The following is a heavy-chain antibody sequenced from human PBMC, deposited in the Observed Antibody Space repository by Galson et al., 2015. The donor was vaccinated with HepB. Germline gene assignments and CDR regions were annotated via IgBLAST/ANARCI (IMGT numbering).Heavy chain of an antibody. V-gene: IGHV3-11*01. CDR3: AKAALGWFDS. CDR2: ISSNASNI. Sequence: SLRLSCAASGFSFSDFYMRWIRQAPGKGLEWVSYISSNASNISYADSARGRFTISRDNSNNSLYLQMNSLRAEDTAIYYCAKAALGWFDSWGQGTLVTVSS. J-gene: IGHJ5*01. CDR1: GFSFSDFY.